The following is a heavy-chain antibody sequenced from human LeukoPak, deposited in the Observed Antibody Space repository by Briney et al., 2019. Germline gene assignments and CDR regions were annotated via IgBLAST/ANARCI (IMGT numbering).Heavy chain of an antibody. J-gene: IGHJ4*02. CDR2: IYYSGTT. CDR1: GGSISSYY. Sequence: SETLSLTCTVSGGSISSYYWSWIRQPPGKGLAWIGYIYYSGTTNYNPSLKSRVTISVDTSKNQFSLKLSSVTAADTAVYYCASGSAVAAAGDYWGQGTLVTVSS. CDR3: ASGSAVAAAGDY. D-gene: IGHD6-13*01. V-gene: IGHV4-59*01.